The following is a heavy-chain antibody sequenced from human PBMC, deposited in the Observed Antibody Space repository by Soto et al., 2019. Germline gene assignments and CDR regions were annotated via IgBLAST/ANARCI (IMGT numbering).Heavy chain of an antibody. J-gene: IGHJ3*02. Sequence: ETLSLTCTVSGGSISSYYWSWIRQPPGKGLEWMGIIYPGDSDTRYSPSFQGQVTISADKSISTAYLQWSSLKASDTAMYYCARLRGDYESNDAFDIWGQGTMVTVSS. CDR2: IYPGDSDT. CDR1: GGSISSYY. D-gene: IGHD4-17*01. CDR3: ARLRGDYESNDAFDI. V-gene: IGHV5-51*01.